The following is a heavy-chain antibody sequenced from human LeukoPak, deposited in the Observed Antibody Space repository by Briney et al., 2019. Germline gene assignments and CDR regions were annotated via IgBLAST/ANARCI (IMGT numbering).Heavy chain of an antibody. J-gene: IGHJ4*02. V-gene: IGHV4-31*03. Sequence: SETLSLTCTVSGGSISSGGYYWSWIRQHPGKGLEWIGYIYYSGSTYYNPSLKSRVTISVDTSKNRFSLKLSSVTAADTAVYYCARVYSYGLLRWSYFDYWGQGTLVTVSS. CDR3: ARVYSYGLLRWSYFDY. CDR1: GGSISSGGYY. CDR2: IYYSGST. D-gene: IGHD5-18*01.